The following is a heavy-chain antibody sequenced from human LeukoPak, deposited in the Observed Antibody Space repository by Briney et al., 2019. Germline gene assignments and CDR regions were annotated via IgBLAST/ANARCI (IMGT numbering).Heavy chain of an antibody. CDR3: AIDYYDSSGHGDY. D-gene: IGHD3-22*01. J-gene: IGHJ4*02. CDR2: IYTSGST. CDR1: GFTISSGSYY. V-gene: IGHV4-61*02. Sequence: SETLSLTCTGSGFTISSGSYYWSWIRQPPGKGLEWIGRIYTSGSTNYNPSLKSRVTISVDTSKNQFSLKLSSVTAADTAVYYCAIDYYDSSGHGDYWGQGTLVTVSS.